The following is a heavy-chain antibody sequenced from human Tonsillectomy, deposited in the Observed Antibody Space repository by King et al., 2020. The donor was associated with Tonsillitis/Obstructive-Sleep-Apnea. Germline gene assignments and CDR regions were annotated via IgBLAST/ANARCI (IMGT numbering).Heavy chain of an antibody. J-gene: IGHJ6*03. D-gene: IGHD6-6*01. CDR1: GGSVSSRDYY. CDR3: AMHARDSSWGDYFYYMDV. Sequence: LQLQESGPGLVKPSETLSLTCSVSGGSVSSRDYYWGWIRQPPGKGLEWIGTIYYSGTTYYNPPLKSRVTISVATSKNQFSLNLNSVTAADTTVYYCAMHARDSSWGDYFYYMDVWGKGTTVTVSS. V-gene: IGHV4-39*01. CDR2: IYYSGTT.